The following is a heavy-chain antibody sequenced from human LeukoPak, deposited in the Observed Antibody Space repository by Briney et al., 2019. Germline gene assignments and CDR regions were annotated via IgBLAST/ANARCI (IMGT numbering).Heavy chain of an antibody. CDR3: ARGSSNYDILTGHIFDY. J-gene: IGHJ4*02. D-gene: IGHD3-9*01. Sequence: GESLKISCKGSGYSFTTYWIGWVRQMPGKGLEWMGIIYPGDSDTRYSPSFQGQVTISADKSISTAYLQWSSLKAADTAVYYCARGSSNYDILTGHIFDYWGQGTLVTVSS. V-gene: IGHV5-51*01. CDR1: GYSFTTYW. CDR2: IYPGDSDT.